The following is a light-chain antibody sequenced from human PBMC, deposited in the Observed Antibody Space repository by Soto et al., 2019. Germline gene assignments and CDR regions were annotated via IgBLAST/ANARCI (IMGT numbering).Light chain of an antibody. V-gene: IGLV2-14*01. CDR2: DVT. CDR3: SSFTSSSTWV. CDR1: SSDIGGYNY. J-gene: IGLJ3*02. Sequence: QSALTQPASVSGSPGQSITISCTGTSSDIGGYNYVSWYQQHPGNAPQLIIYDVTNRPSGVSNRFSGSKSGNTASLTISGLQAEDEAYFYCSSFTSSSTWVFGGGTKLTVL.